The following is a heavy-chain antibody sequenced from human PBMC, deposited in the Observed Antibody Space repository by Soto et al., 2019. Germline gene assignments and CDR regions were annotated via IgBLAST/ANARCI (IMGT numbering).Heavy chain of an antibody. D-gene: IGHD3-3*01. Sequence: EVQLVESGGGLVKPGGSLRLSCAASGFTFSNAWMNWVRQAPGKGLEWVGRIKSKTDGGTTDYAAPVKGKFTISRDDSKNTLYLQMNSLKTEDTAVYYCTTATYYDFWSGSSSGDYWGQGTLVTVSS. V-gene: IGHV3-15*07. CDR2: IKSKTDGGTT. CDR1: GFTFSNAW. CDR3: TTATYYDFWSGSSSGDY. J-gene: IGHJ4*02.